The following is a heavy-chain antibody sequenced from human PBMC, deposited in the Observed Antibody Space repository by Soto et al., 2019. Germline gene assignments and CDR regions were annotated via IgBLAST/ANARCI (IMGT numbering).Heavy chain of an antibody. CDR3: ARDRGITMVRGVSLYYGMDV. CDR1: GGSISSGDYY. J-gene: IGHJ6*02. V-gene: IGHV4-30-4*01. CDR2: IYYSGST. Sequence: QVQLQESGPGLVKPSQTLSLTCTVSGGSISSGDYYWSWIRQPPGKGLELIGYIYYSGSTYYNPSLKSRVTIPVDTSKNQFSLKLRSVTAADTAVYYCARDRGITMVRGVSLYYGMDVWGQGTTVTVSS. D-gene: IGHD3-10*01.